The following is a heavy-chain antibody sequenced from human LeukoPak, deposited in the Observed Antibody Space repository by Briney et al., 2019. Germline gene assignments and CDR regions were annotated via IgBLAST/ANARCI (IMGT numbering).Heavy chain of an antibody. D-gene: IGHD1-20*01. Sequence: PSETLSLTCTVSGGSISSSSYYWGWIRQPPRKGLEWIGSIYYSGSTYYNPSLKSRVTISVDTSKNQFSLKLSSVTAADTAVYYCAREDRYNWNVGNFDYWGQGTLVTVSS. CDR2: IYYSGST. V-gene: IGHV4-39*07. CDR1: GGSISSSSYY. J-gene: IGHJ4*02. CDR3: AREDRYNWNVGNFDY.